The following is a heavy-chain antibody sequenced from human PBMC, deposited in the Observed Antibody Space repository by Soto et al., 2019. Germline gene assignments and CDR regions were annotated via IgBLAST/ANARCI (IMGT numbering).Heavy chain of an antibody. CDR2: IKDGGST. CDR1: GGSLSGYY. Sequence: QVKLQQWGAGLLKPSETLSLTCAVNGGSLSGYYWSWIRQPPGKGLEWIGEIKDGGSTNYSPSLKSRATISSDTSKNQFSLRLNSVTAADTAVYYCARGQEGVVATHWDQGTLVTVSS. J-gene: IGHJ4*02. D-gene: IGHD5-12*01. V-gene: IGHV4-34*01. CDR3: ARGQEGVVATH.